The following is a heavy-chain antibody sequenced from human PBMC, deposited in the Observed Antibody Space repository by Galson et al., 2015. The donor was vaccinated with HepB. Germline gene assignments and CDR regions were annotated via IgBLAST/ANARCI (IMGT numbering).Heavy chain of an antibody. Sequence: LRLSCAASGFTFSGSAMHWVRQASGKGLEWVGRIRSKANSYATAYAASVKGRFTISRDDSKNTAYLQMNSLKTEDTAVYYCTRPTAGKVYWGQGTLVTVSS. CDR2: IRSKANSYAT. J-gene: IGHJ4*02. CDR1: GFTFSGSA. V-gene: IGHV3-73*01. CDR3: TRPTAGKVY. D-gene: IGHD6-19*01.